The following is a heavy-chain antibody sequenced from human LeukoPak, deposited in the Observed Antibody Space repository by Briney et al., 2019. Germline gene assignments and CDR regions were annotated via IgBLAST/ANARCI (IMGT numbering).Heavy chain of an antibody. D-gene: IGHD2-15*01. J-gene: IGHJ4*02. Sequence: GGSLRLSCTASGFTFGEDAMSWFRQAPGKGLEWVGFIRTKSNGETAEYAASVKGRFSISRDGSKSIAYLQMNSLKTEDTGVYFCARLIAVVVAASSYFDSWGQGTRVTVSS. CDR1: GFTFGEDA. V-gene: IGHV3-49*01. CDR3: ARLIAVVVAASSYFDS. CDR2: IRTKSNGETA.